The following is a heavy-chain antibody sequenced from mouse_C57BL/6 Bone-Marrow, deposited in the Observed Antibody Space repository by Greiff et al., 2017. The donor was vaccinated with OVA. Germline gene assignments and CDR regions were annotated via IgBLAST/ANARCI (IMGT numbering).Heavy chain of an antibody. CDR2: ISYDGSN. Sequence: LVESGPGLVKPSQSLSLTCSVTGYSITSGYYWYWIRQFPGNKLEWMGYISYDGSNNYNPPLKNRISITRDTSNNQFFLKLNSVTTEDTATYDCARGTTVGFAYWGQGTLVTVSA. V-gene: IGHV3-6*01. CDR1: GYSITSGYY. J-gene: IGHJ3*01. D-gene: IGHD1-1*01. CDR3: ARGTTVGFAY.